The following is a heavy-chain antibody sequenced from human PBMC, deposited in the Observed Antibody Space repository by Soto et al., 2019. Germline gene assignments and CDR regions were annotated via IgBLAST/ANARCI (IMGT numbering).Heavy chain of an antibody. V-gene: IGHV3-7*01. CDR1: GFTFSNYW. CDR3: ARDSRRVGATSDLDS. J-gene: IGHJ4*02. Sequence: GGSLRLSCAASGFTFSNYWMSWVRQAPGKGLEWLANIKEDGSEKYFVDSVRGRFTISRDNAKNSLYLQMNSLRAEDAALYYCARDSRRVGATSDLDSWGQGTLVTVSS. D-gene: IGHD1-26*01. CDR2: IKEDGSEK.